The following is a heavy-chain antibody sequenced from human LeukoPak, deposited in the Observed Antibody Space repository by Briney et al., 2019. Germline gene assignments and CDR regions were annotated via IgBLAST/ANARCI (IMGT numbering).Heavy chain of an antibody. J-gene: IGHJ4*02. D-gene: IGHD6-19*01. V-gene: IGHV3-20*04. Sequence: AGGSLRLSCAASGFTFDDYGMSWVRQAPGKGLEWVSGINWNGGSTGYADSVKGRFTISRDNAKNSLYLQMNGLRAEDTALYYCARDHTTYSSGTPPYFDYWGQGTLVTVSS. CDR3: ARDHTTYSSGTPPYFDY. CDR2: INWNGGST. CDR1: GFTFDDYG.